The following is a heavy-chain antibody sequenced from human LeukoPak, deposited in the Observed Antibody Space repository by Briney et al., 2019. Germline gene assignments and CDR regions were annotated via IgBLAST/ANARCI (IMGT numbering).Heavy chain of an antibody. CDR1: GFTFSSYS. CDR2: ISSSSSYI. Sequence: GGSLRLSCAASGFTFSSYSMNWVRQAPGKGLEWVSSISSSSSYIYYADSVEDRFTISRDNAKNSLYLQMNSLRAEDTAVYYCARGAAGASNPPFDYWGQGTLVTVSS. J-gene: IGHJ4*02. V-gene: IGHV3-21*01. D-gene: IGHD1-26*01. CDR3: ARGAAGASNPPFDY.